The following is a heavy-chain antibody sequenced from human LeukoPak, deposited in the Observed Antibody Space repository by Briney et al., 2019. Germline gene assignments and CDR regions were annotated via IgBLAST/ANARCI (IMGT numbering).Heavy chain of an antibody. CDR2: INPNSGGT. Sequence: ASVKVSCKASGGTFSSYAISWVRQAPGQGLEWMGWINPNSGGTNYAQKFQGRVTMTRDTSISTAYMELSRLRSDDTAVYYCARGIAAAGGWFDPWGQGTLVTVSS. J-gene: IGHJ5*02. CDR3: ARGIAAAGGWFDP. CDR1: GGTFSSYA. V-gene: IGHV1-2*02. D-gene: IGHD6-13*01.